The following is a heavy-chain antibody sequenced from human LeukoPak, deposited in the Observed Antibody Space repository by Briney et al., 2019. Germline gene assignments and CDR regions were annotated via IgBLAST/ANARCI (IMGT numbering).Heavy chain of an antibody. D-gene: IGHD5-12*01. CDR3: ARDGSGYDFFDN. CDR2: FSGSGVST. J-gene: IGHJ4*02. Sequence: GGSLRLSCAASGFTLRNYAMSWVRQAPGKGLEWVSAFSGSGVSTHYADSVKGRFAISRDNSKNTLYLQMNSLRAEDTAVYYCARDGSGYDFFDNWGQGTLVTVSS. CDR1: GFTLRNYA. V-gene: IGHV3-23*01.